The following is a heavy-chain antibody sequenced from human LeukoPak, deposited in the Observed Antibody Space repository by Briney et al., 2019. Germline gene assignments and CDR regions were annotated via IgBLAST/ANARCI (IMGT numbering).Heavy chain of an antibody. D-gene: IGHD3-10*01. Sequence: ASVKVSCKASGYTFTGYYMHWVRQAPGQGLEWMGWINPNSGGTNYAQKFQGRVTMTRDTSISTAYMELSRLRSDDTAVYYCARGGVDYYGSGSYYSIDYWGQGTLVTVSS. CDR2: INPNSGGT. V-gene: IGHV1-2*02. J-gene: IGHJ4*02. CDR3: ARGGVDYYGSGSYYSIDY. CDR1: GYTFTGYY.